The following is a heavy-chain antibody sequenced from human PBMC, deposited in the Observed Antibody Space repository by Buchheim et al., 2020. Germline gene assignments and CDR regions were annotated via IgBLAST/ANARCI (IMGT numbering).Heavy chain of an antibody. V-gene: IGHV4-30-4*01. CDR3: ARSGARSAAAIVQDFDY. CDR1: GGSISSGDYY. Sequence: QVQLQESGPGLVKPSQTLSLTCTVSGGSISSGDYYWSWIRQPPGKGLEWIGYIYYSGSTYYNPSLKSRVTISVDTSKNKCSLKLSSVTAADTAVYYCARSGARSAAAIVQDFDYWGQGTL. D-gene: IGHD2-2*02. CDR2: IYYSGST. J-gene: IGHJ4*02.